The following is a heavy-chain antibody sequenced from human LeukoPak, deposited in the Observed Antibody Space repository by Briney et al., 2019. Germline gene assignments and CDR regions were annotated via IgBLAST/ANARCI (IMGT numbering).Heavy chain of an antibody. D-gene: IGHD5-18*01. CDR2: INHRGDT. Sequence: SETLSLTCAVYGGSSSSYYWSWIRQSPGKGLEWIAEINHRGDTNYNPSVKSRVTISVDTSKNQFSLKLSSVTAADTAVYYCARHMGLGYSYGYPYFDYWGQGTLVTVSS. CDR3: ARHMGLGYSYGYPYFDY. J-gene: IGHJ4*02. CDR1: GGSSSSYY. V-gene: IGHV4-34*01.